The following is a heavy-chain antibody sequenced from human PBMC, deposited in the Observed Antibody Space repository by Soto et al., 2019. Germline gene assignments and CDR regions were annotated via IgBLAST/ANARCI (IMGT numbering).Heavy chain of an antibody. CDR2: IIPILGIA. Sequence: ASVKVSCKASGGTFSSYTISWVRQAPGQGLEWMGRIIPILGIANYAQKFQGRVTITADKSTSTAYMELSSLRSEDTAVYYCARDDYCSGGSCYEENWFDPWGQGTLVTVSS. CDR3: ARDDYCSGGSCYEENWFDP. D-gene: IGHD2-15*01. J-gene: IGHJ5*02. V-gene: IGHV1-69*04. CDR1: GGTFSSYT.